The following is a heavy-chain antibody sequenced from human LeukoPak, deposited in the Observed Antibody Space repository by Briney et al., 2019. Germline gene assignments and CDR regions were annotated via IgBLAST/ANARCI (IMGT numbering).Heavy chain of an antibody. V-gene: IGHV1-3*01. CDR1: EYTFTIDA. CDR3: ATPEVAGRGPL. Sequence: AAVKVSSMASEYTFTIDAMHWVHQAPGQRPEWMGWINAGNGNTKYSQKFQGRVTITRDKSTSTAYMEPGSLRSEGAAVYYCATPEVAGRGPLWGQGTLVTVSS. CDR2: INAGNGNT. J-gene: IGHJ4*02. D-gene: IGHD6-19*01.